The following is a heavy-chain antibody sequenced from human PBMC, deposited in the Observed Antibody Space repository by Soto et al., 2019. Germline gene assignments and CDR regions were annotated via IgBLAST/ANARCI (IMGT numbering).Heavy chain of an antibody. CDR2: ISHDGYSQ. CDR1: GFTFSNYA. Sequence: GGSLRLSCAASGFTFSNYAIHWVRQAPGKGLEWVAVISHDGYSQYYADSVRVRFTISRDNSKNTLYLQMNSLRAEDTAVYYCTREAREAYCGGDCYSALSYWGQGTLVTVSS. CDR3: TREAREAYCGGDCYSALSY. V-gene: IGHV3-30-3*01. J-gene: IGHJ4*02. D-gene: IGHD2-21*02.